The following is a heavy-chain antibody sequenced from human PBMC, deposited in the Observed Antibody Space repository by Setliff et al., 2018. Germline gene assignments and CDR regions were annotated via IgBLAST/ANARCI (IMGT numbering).Heavy chain of an antibody. V-gene: IGHV3-7*01. CDR3: ARHVLGQQLVYNWFDP. CDR1: GFTFSSYW. J-gene: IGHJ5*02. Sequence: GGSLRLSCAASGFTFSSYWMSWVRQAPGKGLEWVANIKQDGSEKYYVDSVKGRFTISRDNAKNSLYLQMNSLRAEDTAVYYCARHVLGQQLVYNWFDPWGQGTLVTVSS. D-gene: IGHD6-13*01. CDR2: IKQDGSEK.